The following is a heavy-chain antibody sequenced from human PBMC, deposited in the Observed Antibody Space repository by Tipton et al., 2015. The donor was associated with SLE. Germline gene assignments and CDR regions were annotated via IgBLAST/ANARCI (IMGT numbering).Heavy chain of an antibody. CDR2: IYHSGGSP. Sequence: GLVKPSQTPSLTCTVSGGSISPYYWSWIRQPPGKGLEWIGYIYHSGGSPNYNPSLKSRVTISVDTSKNQFSLKLKSVTAADSAVYYCARERYCSGASCYAPDYWGQGTLVTVSS. CDR1: GGSISPYY. CDR3: ARERYCSGASCYAPDY. D-gene: IGHD2-2*01. J-gene: IGHJ4*02. V-gene: IGHV4-59*01.